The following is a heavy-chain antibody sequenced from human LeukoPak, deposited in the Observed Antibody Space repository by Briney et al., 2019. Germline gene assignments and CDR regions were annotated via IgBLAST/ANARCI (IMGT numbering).Heavy chain of an antibody. V-gene: IGHV3-48*04. Sequence: PGGPLRLSCAASGFTFSTYRMSWVRQTPGKGLEWLSYITETGSIIYYADSVKGRFAISRDNAKNSLYLQINSLRAEDTAVYYCARVNYVSSGWGAPFDHWGQGTLVTVSS. D-gene: IGHD1-7*01. CDR3: ARVNYVSSGWGAPFDH. J-gene: IGHJ4*02. CDR2: ITETGSII. CDR1: GFTFSTYR.